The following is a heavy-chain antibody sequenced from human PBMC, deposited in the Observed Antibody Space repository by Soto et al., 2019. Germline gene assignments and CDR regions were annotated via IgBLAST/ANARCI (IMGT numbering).Heavy chain of an antibody. CDR3: ARVMVRGVIYYGMDV. D-gene: IGHD3-10*01. CDR2: ISYDGSNK. CDR1: GFTFSSYA. Sequence: QVQLVESGGGVVQPGRSLRLSCAASGFTFSSYAMHWVRQAPGKGLEWVAVISYDGSNKYYADSVKGRFTISRDNSKNTLYLLMNSLRAEDTAVYYCARVMVRGVIYYGMDVWGQGTTVTVSS. J-gene: IGHJ6*02. V-gene: IGHV3-30-3*01.